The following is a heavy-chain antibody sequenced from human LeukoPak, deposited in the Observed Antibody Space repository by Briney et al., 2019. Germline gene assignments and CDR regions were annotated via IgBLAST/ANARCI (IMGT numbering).Heavy chain of an antibody. J-gene: IGHJ6*02. CDR3: VREIRAYDILTGYYPNGMDV. V-gene: IGHV3-53*01. CDR2: IYSGGST. Sequence: PGGSLRLSCAASGFTVSSNYMSWVRQAPGKGLEWVSVIYSGGSTYYADSVKGRFTISRDNSKNTLYLQMNSLRAEDTAVYYCVREIRAYDILTGYYPNGMDVWGQGTTVTVSS. CDR1: GFTVSSNY. D-gene: IGHD3-9*01.